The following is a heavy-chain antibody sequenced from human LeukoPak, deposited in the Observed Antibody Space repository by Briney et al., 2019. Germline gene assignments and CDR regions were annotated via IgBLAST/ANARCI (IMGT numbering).Heavy chain of an antibody. V-gene: IGHV3-23*01. D-gene: IGHD3-3*01. J-gene: IGHJ4*02. CDR1: GFTFSSYS. CDR2: ISGSGGST. CDR3: AKEDRRLRFLEWLLYFDY. Sequence: GGSLRLSCAASGFTFSSYSMNWVRQAPGKGLEWVSAISGSGGSTYYADSVKGRFTISRDNSKNTLYLQMNSLRAEDTAVYYCAKEDRRLRFLEWLLYFDYWGQGTLVTVSS.